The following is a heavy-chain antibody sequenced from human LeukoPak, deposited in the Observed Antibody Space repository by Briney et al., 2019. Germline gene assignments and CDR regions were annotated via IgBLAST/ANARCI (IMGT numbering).Heavy chain of an antibody. CDR1: GFTFSSYE. D-gene: IGHD3-10*02. J-gene: IGHJ6*04. Sequence: PGGALRLSCAASGFTFSSYEMNWVRQAPGEGLEWGSYISSSGSTIYYAESVGGRVTISRDNAKTSLYLQMNSLSAEDTAVYYCAELGITMIGGVWGKGPTVTISS. CDR2: ISSSGSTI. CDR3: AELGITMIGGV. V-gene: IGHV3-48*03.